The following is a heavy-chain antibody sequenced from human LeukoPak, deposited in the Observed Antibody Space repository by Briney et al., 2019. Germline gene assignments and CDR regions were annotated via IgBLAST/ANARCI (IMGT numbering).Heavy chain of an antibody. J-gene: IGHJ5*02. V-gene: IGHV3-66*01. Sequence: PGGSLSLSCAASGFTVSSKYMSWVRQPPGKGLEWVSVIDSGGSTYYADAVKGKFTISRDNSKNTLYLQMNSLRAEDTAVYYCVSMTGGNWFDPWGQGTLVTVSS. D-gene: IGHD3-9*01. CDR1: GFTVSSKY. CDR3: VSMTGGNWFDP. CDR2: IDSGGST.